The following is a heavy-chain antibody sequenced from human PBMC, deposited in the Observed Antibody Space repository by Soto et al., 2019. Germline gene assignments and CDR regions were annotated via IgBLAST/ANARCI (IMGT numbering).Heavy chain of an antibody. J-gene: IGHJ4*02. CDR1: GFTFSDYY. CDR2: ISSSGSTI. D-gene: IGHD2-2*01. V-gene: IGHV3-11*01. CDR3: ARAVSSDPYCSSTSCAMFFDY. Sequence: QVQLVESGGGLVKPGGSLRLSCAASGFTFSDYYMSWIRQAPGKGLEWVSYISSSGSTIYYADSVKGRFTISRDNAKNSLHLQMNSLRAEDTAVYYCARAVSSDPYCSSTSCAMFFDYWGQGTLVTVSS.